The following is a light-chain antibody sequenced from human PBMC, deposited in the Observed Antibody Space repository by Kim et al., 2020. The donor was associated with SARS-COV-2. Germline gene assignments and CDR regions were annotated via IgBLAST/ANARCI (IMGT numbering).Light chain of an antibody. CDR2: DVS. CDR3: SSYTSSSTPYVV. V-gene: IGLV2-14*03. J-gene: IGLJ2*01. CDR1: SSCVGGYNY. Sequence: SITISCTGTSSCVGGYNYVSWYQQHPGKAPKLMIYDVSNRPSGVSNRFSGSKSGNTASLTISGLQAEDEADYYCSSYTSSSTPYVVFGGGTQLTVL.